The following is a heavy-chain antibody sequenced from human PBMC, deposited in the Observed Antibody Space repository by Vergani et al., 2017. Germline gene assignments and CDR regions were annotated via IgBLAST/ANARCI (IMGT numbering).Heavy chain of an antibody. D-gene: IGHD4-17*01. CDR2: VDPEDGET. J-gene: IGHJ6*02. Sequence: EVPLVQSGAEVKKPGATMQISCQVSGYTFTDHYMHWVKQAPGKGLEWMGLVDPEDGETIYAEKFKGRVTIAADTSTDTAHLELSSLRSEDTAVYYCATPQTVTTGGMEVWGQGTTVIVSS. CDR1: GYTFTDHY. V-gene: IGHV1-69-2*01. CDR3: ATPQTVTTGGMEV.